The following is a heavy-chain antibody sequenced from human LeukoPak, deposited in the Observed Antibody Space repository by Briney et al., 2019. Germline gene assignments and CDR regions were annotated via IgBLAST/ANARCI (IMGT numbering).Heavy chain of an antibody. CDR3: ARDWRRDYYFDY. D-gene: IGHD3-3*01. CDR1: GFTFSSYG. J-gene: IGHJ4*02. CDR2: VWYDGSNK. V-gene: IGHV3-33*01. Sequence: GGSLRLSCAGSGFTFSSYGMHWVRQGPGKGLERVAVVWYDGSNKYYADSVKGRFTISRDNSKNTLYLQMNSLRAEDTAVYYCARDWRRDYYFDYWGQGTLVTVSS.